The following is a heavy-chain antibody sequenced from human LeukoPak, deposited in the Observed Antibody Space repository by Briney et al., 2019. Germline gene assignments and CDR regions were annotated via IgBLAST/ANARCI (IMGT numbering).Heavy chain of an antibody. J-gene: IGHJ5*02. D-gene: IGHD6-19*01. CDR3: ARGPNIPVAAS. CDR2: IYYNGNT. Sequence: PSETLSLTCSVSDGSINSYYWNWIRRPPGKGLEWIGYIYYNGNTNYSPSLKSRVTMSVDTSKNLFSLKVSSVTAADTAVYYCARGPNIPVAASWGQGTLVTVSS. CDR1: DGSINSYY. V-gene: IGHV4-59*01.